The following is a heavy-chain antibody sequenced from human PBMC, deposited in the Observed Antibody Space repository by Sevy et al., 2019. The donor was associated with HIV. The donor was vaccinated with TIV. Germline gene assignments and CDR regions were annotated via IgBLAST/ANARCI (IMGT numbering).Heavy chain of an antibody. Sequence: GGSLRLSCAASGFTFSDYYMSWIRQAPGKGLEWVSYISSSGSTIYYADSVKGRFTISRDNAKNSLYLQMNTLRAEDTAVYYCARSHSALSRSKDYSGGKYYGMDVWGQGTTVTVSS. V-gene: IGHV3-11*01. J-gene: IGHJ6*02. CDR2: ISSSGSTI. CDR1: GFTFSDYY. D-gene: IGHD2-15*01. CDR3: ARSHSALSRSKDYSGGKYYGMDV.